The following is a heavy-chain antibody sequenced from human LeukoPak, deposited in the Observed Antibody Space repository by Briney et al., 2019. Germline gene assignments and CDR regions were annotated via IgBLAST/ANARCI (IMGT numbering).Heavy chain of an antibody. V-gene: IGHV1-2*02. CDR1: GYTFTGYY. J-gene: IGHJ6*03. D-gene: IGHD3-3*01. Sequence: ASVKVSCKASGYTFTGYYMHWVRQAPGQGLEWTGWINPNSGGTNYAQKFQGRVTMTRDTSISTAYMELSRLRSDDTAVYYCASWRGYYDFWSGPRTYYYYMDVWGKGTTVTVSS. CDR3: ASWRGYYDFWSGPRTYYYYMDV. CDR2: INPNSGGT.